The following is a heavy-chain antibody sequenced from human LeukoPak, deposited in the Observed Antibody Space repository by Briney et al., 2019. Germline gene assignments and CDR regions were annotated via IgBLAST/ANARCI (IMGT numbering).Heavy chain of an antibody. V-gene: IGHV3-9*01. J-gene: IGHJ5*02. CDR2: ISWNSGSI. D-gene: IGHD6-13*01. CDR3: AKDIGAAGGNWFDP. Sequence: GGSLRLSCAASGFTFDDYAMHWVRQAPGKGLEWVSGISWNSGSIGYADSVKGRFTISRDNAKNSLYLQMNSLRAEDTALYYCAKDIGAAGGNWFDPWGQGTLVTVSS. CDR1: GFTFDDYA.